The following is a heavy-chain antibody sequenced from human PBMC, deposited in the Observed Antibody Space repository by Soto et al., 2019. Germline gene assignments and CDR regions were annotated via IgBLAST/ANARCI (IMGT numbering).Heavy chain of an antibody. V-gene: IGHV1-69*13. CDR1: GGTFSSYA. J-gene: IGHJ6*02. CDR3: ARDKAVLRFLEWSSGGMDV. Sequence: SVKVSCKASGGTFSSYAISWVRQAPGQGLEWMGGIIPIFGTANYAQKFQGRVTITADESTSTAYMELSSLRSEDTAVYYCARDKAVLRFLEWSSGGMDVWGQGTTVTVSS. D-gene: IGHD3-3*01. CDR2: IIPIFGTA.